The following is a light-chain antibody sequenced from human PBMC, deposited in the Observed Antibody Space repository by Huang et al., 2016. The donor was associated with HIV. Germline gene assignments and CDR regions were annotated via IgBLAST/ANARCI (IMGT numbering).Light chain of an antibody. CDR1: QSISSW. Sequence: DIPMPQSASTLSASVGDIVTITCRASQSISSWLAWYQQKPGKAPNLLIYKASTLESGVPSRRSGSGSGTEFTLTSSSLQTDDLATDYCHHYNSYSGAFGQGTKVEMK. J-gene: IGKJ1*01. CDR3: HHYNSYSGA. CDR2: KAS. V-gene: IGKV1-5*03.